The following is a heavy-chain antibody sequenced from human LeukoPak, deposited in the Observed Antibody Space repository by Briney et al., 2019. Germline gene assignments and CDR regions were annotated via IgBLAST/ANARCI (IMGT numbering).Heavy chain of an antibody. Sequence: ASVKVSCKASGYTFTGYYMHWVRQAPGQGLEWMGWINPNSGGTNYAQKFQGWVTMTSDTSISTAYMELSRLRSDDTAVYYCARVELVVIPFDYWGQGTLVTVSS. D-gene: IGHD3-22*01. CDR3: ARVELVVIPFDY. CDR1: GYTFTGYY. V-gene: IGHV1-2*04. J-gene: IGHJ4*02. CDR2: INPNSGGT.